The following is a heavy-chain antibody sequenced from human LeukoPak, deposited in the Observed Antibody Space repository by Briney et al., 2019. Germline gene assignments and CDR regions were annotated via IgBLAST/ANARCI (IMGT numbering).Heavy chain of an antibody. CDR1: GFTVSSNY. CDR2: IYSGGST. CDR3: ARDMGDYGGNSGY. J-gene: IGHJ4*02. D-gene: IGHD4-23*01. V-gene: IGHV3-53*01. Sequence: GGSLRLSCAASGFTVSSNYMSWVRQAPGKGLEWVSVIYSGGSTYYADSVKGGFTISRDNSKNTLYLQMNSLRAEDTAVYYCARDMGDYGGNSGYWGQGTLVTVSS.